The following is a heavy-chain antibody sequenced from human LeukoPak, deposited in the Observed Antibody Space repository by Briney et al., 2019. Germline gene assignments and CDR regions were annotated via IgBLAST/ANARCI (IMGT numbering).Heavy chain of an antibody. V-gene: IGHV4-4*02. CDR3: ARDYYDSSGYNIYFDY. Sequence: PSETLSLTCAVSGGSISSSNWWSWVRQPPGKGLEWIGEIYHSGSTNYNPSLKSRVTISVDKSKNQFSLKLSSVTAADTAVYYCARDYYDSSGYNIYFDYWGQGTLVTVSS. J-gene: IGHJ4*02. CDR2: IYHSGST. CDR1: GGSISSSNW. D-gene: IGHD3-22*01.